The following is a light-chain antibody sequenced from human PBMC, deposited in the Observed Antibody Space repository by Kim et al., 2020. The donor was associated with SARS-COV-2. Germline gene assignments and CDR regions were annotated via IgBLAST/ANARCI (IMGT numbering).Light chain of an antibody. Sequence: MSPGPTASFTGAGHNLWDRSGSWYQQKPGQSPVLVMYEDKTQPSGIPQRFAGSNSGNTATLTISGSQPMNEADYSSQAWVSSTVLFGGGPQLTVL. J-gene: IGLJ2*01. CDR2: EDK. CDR3: QAWVSSTVL. CDR1: NLWDRS. V-gene: IGLV3-1*01.